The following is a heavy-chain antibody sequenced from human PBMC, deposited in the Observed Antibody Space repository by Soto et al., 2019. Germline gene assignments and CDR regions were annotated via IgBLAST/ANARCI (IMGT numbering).Heavy chain of an antibody. Sequence: ASVKVSCKASGYTFTGYYMHWVRQAPGQVLEWMGWINPNSGGTNYAQKFQGWVTMTRGTSISTVYMELSRLRSDDTAVYYCARGLDSWERCDDYYCYGMEVWAQGTTVTVSS. J-gene: IGHJ6*02. CDR3: ARGLDSWERCDDYYCYGMEV. CDR2: INPNSGGT. V-gene: IGHV1-2*04. D-gene: IGHD3-16*01. CDR1: GYTFTGYY.